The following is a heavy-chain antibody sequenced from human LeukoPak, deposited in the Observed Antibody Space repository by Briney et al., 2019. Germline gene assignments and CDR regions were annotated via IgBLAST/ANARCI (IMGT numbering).Heavy chain of an antibody. J-gene: IGHJ5*02. V-gene: IGHV4-39*01. CDR1: GGSISSSSYY. D-gene: IGHD3-3*01. CDR2: IYYSGST. Sequence: PSETLSLTCTVSGGSISSSSYYWGWIRQPPAKGLEWIGSIYYSGSTYYNPSLKSRITISVDMSKNQFSLKLSSVTAADTALYYCARRSGLRSPFDPWGQGTLVTVTS. CDR3: ARRSGLRSPFDP.